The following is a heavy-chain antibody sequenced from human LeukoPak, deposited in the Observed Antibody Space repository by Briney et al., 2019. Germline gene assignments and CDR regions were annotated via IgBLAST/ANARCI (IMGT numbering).Heavy chain of an antibody. D-gene: IGHD2-2*01. CDR1: GFTFSSYA. CDR2: IGGSGGST. Sequence: GGSLRLSCAASGFTFSSYAMSWVRQAPGKGLEWVSTIGGSGGSTYYADSVKGRFTISRDKSKNTLYLQMNSLRAEDTAVYYCAKDFGLGYCSSTSCPMAGSFDYWGQGTLVTVSS. V-gene: IGHV3-23*01. CDR3: AKDFGLGYCSSTSCPMAGSFDY. J-gene: IGHJ4*02.